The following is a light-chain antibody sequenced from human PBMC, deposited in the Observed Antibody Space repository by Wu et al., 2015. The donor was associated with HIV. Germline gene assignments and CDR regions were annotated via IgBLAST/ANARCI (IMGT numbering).Light chain of an antibody. CDR2: GAS. J-gene: IGKJ1*01. CDR1: QSVSSN. CDR3: QQRNTWPWT. Sequence: EIVMTQSPATLSVSPGERATLSCRASQSVSSNLAWYQQKPGQAPRLLIYGASTRATGIPARFSGSGSGTEFTLTISSLQSEDFAVYYCQQRNTWPWTFGQGTKVEI. V-gene: IGKV3-15*01.